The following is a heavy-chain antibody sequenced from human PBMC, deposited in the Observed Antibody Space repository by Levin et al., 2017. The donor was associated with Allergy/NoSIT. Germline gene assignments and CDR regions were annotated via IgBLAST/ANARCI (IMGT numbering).Heavy chain of an antibody. V-gene: IGHV3-33*01. D-gene: IGHD3-10*01. CDR2: IWSDGSEK. CDR1: GFTFSIYG. J-gene: IGHJ4*02. Sequence: PGGSLRLSCVASGFTFSIYGMHWVRQAPGKGLEWVAVIWSDGSEKKYADSVKGRFTISRDNSKNTLYLQMNSLRAEDAAVYYCARASGVFDYWGQGTLVTVSS. CDR3: ARASGVFDY.